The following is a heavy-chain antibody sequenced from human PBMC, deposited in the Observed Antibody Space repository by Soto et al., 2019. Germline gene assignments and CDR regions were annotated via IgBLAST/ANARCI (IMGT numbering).Heavy chain of an antibody. CDR1: GFTFSSYW. CDR3: ARDVINLRGGYSYGMDY. J-gene: IGHJ4*02. D-gene: IGHD5-18*01. CDR2: IKQDGSEK. Sequence: EVQLVESGGGLVQPGGSLRLSCAASGFTFSSYWMSWVRQAPGKGLEWVANIKQDGSEKYYVDSVKGRFTISRDNAKNSLYLQMNSLRAEDTAVYYCARDVINLRGGYSYGMDYWGQGTLVTVSS. V-gene: IGHV3-7*01.